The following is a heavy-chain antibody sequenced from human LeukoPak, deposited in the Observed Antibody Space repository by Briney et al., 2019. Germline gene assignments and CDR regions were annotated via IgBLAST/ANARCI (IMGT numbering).Heavy chain of an antibody. V-gene: IGHV1-2*02. D-gene: IGHD6-13*01. Sequence: GASVKVSCKASGYTFTGYYMHWVRQAPGQGLEWMGWINPNSGGTNYAQKFQGRVTMTRNTSISTAYMELSRLRSDDTAVYYCATLSGAAAGRGYWGQGTLVTVSS. CDR2: INPNSGGT. J-gene: IGHJ4*02. CDR1: GYTFTGYY. CDR3: ATLSGAAAGRGY.